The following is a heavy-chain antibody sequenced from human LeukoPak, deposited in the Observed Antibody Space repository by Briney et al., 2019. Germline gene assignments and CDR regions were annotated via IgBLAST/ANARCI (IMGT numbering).Heavy chain of an antibody. V-gene: IGHV3-21*01. Sequence: GGSLRLSCAASGFTFSGSTMNWVRQAPGKGLEWVSFISTSSSYIYYADSVRGRFTISRDNAKNSLYLQMNSLRAEDTAVYYCARGYYDSSGYSWFDPWGQGTLVTVSS. CDR3: ARGYYDSSGYSWFDP. CDR1: GFTFSGST. J-gene: IGHJ5*02. D-gene: IGHD3-22*01. CDR2: ISTSSSYI.